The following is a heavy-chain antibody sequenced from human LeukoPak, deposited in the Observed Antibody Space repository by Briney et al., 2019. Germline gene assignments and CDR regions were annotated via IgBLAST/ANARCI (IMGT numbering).Heavy chain of an antibody. Sequence: GASVKVSCKASGYTFTGYYMHWVRQAPGQGLEWMGWINPNSGGTNYAQKFQGRVTMTRDTSISTAYTELSRLRSDDTAVYYCARVFGHGSSWKRYNWFDPWGQGTLVTVSS. D-gene: IGHD6-13*01. CDR1: GYTFTGYY. J-gene: IGHJ5*02. V-gene: IGHV1-2*02. CDR3: ARVFGHGSSWKRYNWFDP. CDR2: INPNSGGT.